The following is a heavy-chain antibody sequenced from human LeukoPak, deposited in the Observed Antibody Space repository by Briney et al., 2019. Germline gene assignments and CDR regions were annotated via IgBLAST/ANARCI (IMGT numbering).Heavy chain of an antibody. Sequence: GASVKVSCKVSGYTLTELSVHWVRQAPGKGLEWMGGFDPEDGETIYAQKFQGRVTMTEDTSTDTAYMELSSLRSEDTAVYYCATVSCLGYCSSTSCRQTCFAFDIWGQGTMVTVSS. J-gene: IGHJ3*02. D-gene: IGHD2-2*01. CDR3: ATVSCLGYCSSTSCRQTCFAFDI. CDR1: GYTLTELS. CDR2: FDPEDGET. V-gene: IGHV1-24*01.